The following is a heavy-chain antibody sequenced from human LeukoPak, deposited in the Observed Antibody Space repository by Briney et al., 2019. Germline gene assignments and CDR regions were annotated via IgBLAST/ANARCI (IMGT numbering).Heavy chain of an antibody. D-gene: IGHD5-24*01. V-gene: IGHV4-61*02. Sequence: PSETLSLTCTVSGGSIHSGSYYWSWIRQPAGKGLEWIGRIYTSGSSNYNPSLKSRVTLSIDTSKSQFSLKLSSVTAADTAVYYCARSRDGYNLEFDYWGQGTLVTVSS. J-gene: IGHJ4*02. CDR1: GGSIHSGSYY. CDR3: ARSRDGYNLEFDY. CDR2: IYTSGSS.